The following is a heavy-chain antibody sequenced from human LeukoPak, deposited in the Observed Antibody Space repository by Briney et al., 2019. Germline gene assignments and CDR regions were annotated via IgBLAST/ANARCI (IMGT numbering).Heavy chain of an antibody. J-gene: IGHJ4*02. V-gene: IGHV4-59*01. CDR1: GGSISSYY. Sequence: ASETLSLTCTVSGGSISSYYWSWIRQPPGKGLEWIGYIYDSGSTNYNPSLKSRVTISVDTSKNQFSLKLSSVTAADTAVYYCARESLESGGRFYDYWGQGTLVTVSS. D-gene: IGHD2-15*01. CDR2: IYDSGST. CDR3: ARESLESGGRFYDY.